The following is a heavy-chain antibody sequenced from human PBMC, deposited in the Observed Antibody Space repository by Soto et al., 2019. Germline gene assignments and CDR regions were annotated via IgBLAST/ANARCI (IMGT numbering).Heavy chain of an antibody. J-gene: IGHJ6*02. Sequence: QVQLVESGGGVVQPGRSLRLSCAASGFTFSNYGLHWVRQAPGKGLEWVADGWYDGISKNYLDSVKGRFTISRDNSKNTLYLQMNSLRAEDTAVYYCGRVDRYYNMDVWGQGTTVTVSS. CDR2: GWYDGISK. CDR1: GFTFSNYG. V-gene: IGHV3-33*01. CDR3: GRVDRYYNMDV.